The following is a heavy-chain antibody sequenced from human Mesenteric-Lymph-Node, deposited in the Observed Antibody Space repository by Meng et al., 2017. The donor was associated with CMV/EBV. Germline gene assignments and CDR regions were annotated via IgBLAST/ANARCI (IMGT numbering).Heavy chain of an antibody. V-gene: IGHV2-5*02. J-gene: IGHJ4*02. D-gene: IGHD1-1*01. CDR3: AHSLTQLLPYFDY. Sequence: FSGFALSSSGVSVGWIRQPPGKALEWLAVIYWDDDRRYSPSLSRRLTITRDTSKNQVVLKMTNMDPVDTATYYCAHSLTQLLPYFDYWGQGFLVTVSS. CDR1: GFALSSSGVS. CDR2: IYWDDDR.